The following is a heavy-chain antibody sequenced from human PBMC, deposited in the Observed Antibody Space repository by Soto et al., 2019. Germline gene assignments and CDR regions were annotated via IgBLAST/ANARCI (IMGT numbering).Heavy chain of an antibody. V-gene: IGHV3-30*04. Sequence: QVQLVESGGAVVQPGRSLRLSCAASEFTFSSYAMYWVRQAPGKGLEWVAVISNDGNHKHYVDSVKGRFTISRDNSKNSLYLQMNSLRTEDTAVYYCATEYCNGGSCRNYDMDVWGQGTTVIVSS. CDR3: ATEYCNGGSCRNYDMDV. J-gene: IGHJ6*02. CDR1: EFTFSSYA. CDR2: ISNDGNHK. D-gene: IGHD2-15*01.